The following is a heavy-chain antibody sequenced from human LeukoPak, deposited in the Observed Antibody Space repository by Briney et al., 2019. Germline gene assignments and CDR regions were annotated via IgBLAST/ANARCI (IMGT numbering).Heavy chain of an antibody. Sequence: PSQTLSLTCTVSGGSISSGGYYWSWIRQHPGKGLEWIGYIYYSGSTYYNPSLKSRVTISVDTSKNQFSLKLSSVTAADTAVYYCARDSLIAARGAFDIWGRGTMVTVSS. CDR1: GGSISSGGYY. CDR3: ARDSLIAARGAFDI. CDR2: IYYSGST. J-gene: IGHJ3*02. D-gene: IGHD6-6*01. V-gene: IGHV4-31*03.